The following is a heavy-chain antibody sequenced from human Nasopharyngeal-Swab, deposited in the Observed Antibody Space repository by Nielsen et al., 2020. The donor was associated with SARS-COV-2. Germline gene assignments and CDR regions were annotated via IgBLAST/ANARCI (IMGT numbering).Heavy chain of an antibody. CDR1: GGSFNSYY. D-gene: IGHD1-26*01. Sequence: GSLRLSCAFYGGSFNSYYWTWIRQSPGKVLEWIGEISHSGSTKYNPSLKSRLTISVDTSNNQFSLKLTSVTAADTGVYYCARIKSGPYSSLYYCGLDVWGPGTTVTVSS. V-gene: IGHV4-34*01. J-gene: IGHJ6*02. CDR2: ISHSGST. CDR3: ARIKSGPYSSLYYCGLDV.